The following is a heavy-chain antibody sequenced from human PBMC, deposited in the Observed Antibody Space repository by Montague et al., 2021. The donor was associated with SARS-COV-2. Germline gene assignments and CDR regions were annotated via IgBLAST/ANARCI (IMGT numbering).Heavy chain of an antibody. CDR3: ARDFRYPLDVDPTHFDY. V-gene: IGHV3-23*01. CDR1: GFPFRIYA. J-gene: IGHJ4*02. D-gene: IGHD5-12*01. CDR2: IIEPGGAA. Sequence: SLRLSCAASGFPFRIYAMSWVRQAPGEGLEWVSGIIEPGGAALYADSVKGRCTVSRDISRNLFYLQLNNVRGEDTATYFCARDFRYPLDVDPTHFDYWGPGTQVTVSS.